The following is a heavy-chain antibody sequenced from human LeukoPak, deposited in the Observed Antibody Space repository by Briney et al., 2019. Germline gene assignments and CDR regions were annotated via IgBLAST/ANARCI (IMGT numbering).Heavy chain of an antibody. Sequence: GASVKVSYKASGYTFTSYDINWVRQATGQGLEWMGWMNPNSGNTGYAQKFQGRVTITRNTSISTAYMELSSLRSEDTAVYYCARGPVGATPNDYWGQGTLVTVSS. D-gene: IGHD1-26*01. V-gene: IGHV1-8*03. J-gene: IGHJ4*02. CDR1: GYTFTSYD. CDR3: ARGPVGATPNDY. CDR2: MNPNSGNT.